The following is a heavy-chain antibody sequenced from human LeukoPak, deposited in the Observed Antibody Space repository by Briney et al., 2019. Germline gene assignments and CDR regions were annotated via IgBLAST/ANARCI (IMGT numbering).Heavy chain of an antibody. J-gene: IGHJ6*02. V-gene: IGHV4-34*01. Sequence: PSETLSLTCAVYGGSFSGYYWSWIRQPPGKGLEWIGEINHSGSTNYNPSLKSRVTISVDTSKNQFSLKLSSVTAADTAVYYCARGRSVPFSGGGNLLRYYYGMDVWGQGTTVTVSS. CDR1: GGSFSGYY. CDR2: INHSGST. D-gene: IGHD1-14*01. CDR3: ARGRSVPFSGGGNLLRYYYGMDV.